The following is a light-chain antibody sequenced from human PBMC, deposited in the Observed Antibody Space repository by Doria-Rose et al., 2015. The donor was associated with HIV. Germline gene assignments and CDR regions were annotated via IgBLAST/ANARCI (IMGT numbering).Light chain of an antibody. CDR1: QSLLYTSKNY. J-gene: IGKJ3*01. CDR3: QQYYDTPS. Sequence: DIRLTQSPESLGMSLGERATLNYKSNQSLLYTSKNYLAWYQQKLGQPPKLLIYWASTRQSGVPARFSGSGSGTDFTLTISSLEAEDVAVYYCQQYYDTPSFGPGTTVDIK. V-gene: IGKV4-1*01. CDR2: WAS.